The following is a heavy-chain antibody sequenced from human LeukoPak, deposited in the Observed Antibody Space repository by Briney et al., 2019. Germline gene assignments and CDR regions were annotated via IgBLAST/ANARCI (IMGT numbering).Heavy chain of an antibody. CDR3: ARGGRVRYFDWFFDY. CDR2: IYPGDSDT. V-gene: IGHV5-51*01. Sequence: GESLKISCKGSGYSFTSYWIGWVRQMPGKGLEWMGIIYPGDSDTRYSPSFQGQVTISADKSISTAYPQWSSLKASDTAMYYCARGGRVRYFDWFFDYWGQGTLVTVSS. J-gene: IGHJ4*02. D-gene: IGHD3-9*01. CDR1: GYSFTSYW.